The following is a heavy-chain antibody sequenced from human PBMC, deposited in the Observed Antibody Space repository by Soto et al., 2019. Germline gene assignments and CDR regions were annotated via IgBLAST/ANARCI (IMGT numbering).Heavy chain of an antibody. CDR3: ARGHYDFWRGYPFDY. D-gene: IGHD3-3*01. J-gene: IGHJ4*02. Sequence: QVQLVQSGAEVKKPGSSVKVSCKASGGTFSSYAISWVRQAPGQGLEWMGGIIPIFGTANYAQKFQGRVRITPDESTSTDYMELSSLRYEDTAVYYCARGHYDFWRGYPFDYWGQGTLVTVSS. V-gene: IGHV1-69*01. CDR2: IIPIFGTA. CDR1: GGTFSSYA.